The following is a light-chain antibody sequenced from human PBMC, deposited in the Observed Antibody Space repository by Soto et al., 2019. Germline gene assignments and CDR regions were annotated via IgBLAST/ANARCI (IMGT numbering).Light chain of an antibody. CDR1: SGDIGGYDY. CDR3: SSYEGSNNPYV. V-gene: IGLV2-8*01. CDR2: EVT. J-gene: IGLJ1*01. Sequence: QSALSQPPSASGSPGQSFTISCTGTSGDIGGYDYVSWYQQHPGKAPKLMIYEVTKRPLGVPDRFSGSKSGNTASLTVSGLQAEDEADYSCSSYEGSNNPYVFGTGTKVTVL.